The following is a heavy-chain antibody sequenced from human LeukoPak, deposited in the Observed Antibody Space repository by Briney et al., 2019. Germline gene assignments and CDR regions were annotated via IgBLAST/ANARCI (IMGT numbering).Heavy chain of an antibody. J-gene: IGHJ4*02. V-gene: IGHV4-34*01. CDR3: ARGADSGYDPLDY. CDR1: GGSFSGYY. D-gene: IGHD5-12*01. CDR2: INHSGST. Sequence: PSETLSLTCAVYGGSFSGYYWSWIRQPPGKGLEWIGEINHSGSTNYNPSLKSRVTISVDTSKNQFSLKLSSVTAVDTAVYYCARGADSGYDPLDYWGQGTLVTVSS.